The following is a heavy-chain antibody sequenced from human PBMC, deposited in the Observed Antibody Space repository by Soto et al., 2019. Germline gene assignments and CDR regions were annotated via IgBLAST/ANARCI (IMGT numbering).Heavy chain of an antibody. CDR1: GFPFSSTD. D-gene: IGHD3-10*01. J-gene: IGHJ3*02. Sequence: GGSLRLSCAASGFPFSSTDMTWVRQAPGKGLDWVSTIDGSGGTTYYADSVKGRFSISSDSSKNTLFLQMNSLRADDTVVYVCATFTCRRPFDTWGQGTMVTVSS. V-gene: IGHV3-23*01. CDR2: IDGSGGTT. CDR3: ATFTCRRPFDT.